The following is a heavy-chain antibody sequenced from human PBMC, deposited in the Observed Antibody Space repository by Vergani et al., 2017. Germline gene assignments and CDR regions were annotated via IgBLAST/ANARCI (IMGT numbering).Heavy chain of an antibody. CDR1: GGSFSGYY. J-gene: IGHJ1*01. V-gene: IGHV4-34*01. Sequence: QVQLQQWGAGLLKPSETLSLTCAVYGGSFSGYYWSWIRQPPGKGREWVGEINHSGSTNYNPSLKSRVTISVDTSKNQFSLKLSSVTAADTAVCYCAGDDPYDFGSGQRGAFQHWGQGTLVTVSS. CDR3: AGDDPYDFGSGQRGAFQH. CDR2: INHSGST. D-gene: IGHD3-3*01.